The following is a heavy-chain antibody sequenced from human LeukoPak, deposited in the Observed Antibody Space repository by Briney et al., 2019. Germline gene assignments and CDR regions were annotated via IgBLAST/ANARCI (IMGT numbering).Heavy chain of an antibody. V-gene: IGHV4-34*01. CDR1: GGSFSGYY. CDR2: INHSGST. CDR3: ASRGRGVTHYYFDY. J-gene: IGHJ4*02. Sequence: SETLSLTCAVYGGSFSGYYWSWIRQPPGKGLEWIGEINHSGSTNYNPSLKSRVTISVDTSKNQLSLKLSSVTAADTAVYYCASRGRGVTHYYFDYWGQGTLVTVSS. D-gene: IGHD2-21*02.